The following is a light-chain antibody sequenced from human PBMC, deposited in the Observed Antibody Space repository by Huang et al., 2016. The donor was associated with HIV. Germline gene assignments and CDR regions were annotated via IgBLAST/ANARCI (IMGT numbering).Light chain of an antibody. V-gene: IGKV1-17*03. CDR3: LQHNGHPLT. Sequence: DIQMTQSPSVMSASVGDRVTISCRASQGISNRLVWFQQKPGIVPKRLIHDASSLERWVPTRFIGSGSGTQFTLTINRLQPEDFATYYCLQHNGHPLTFGGGTRVEIK. CDR2: DAS. CDR1: QGISNR. J-gene: IGKJ4*01.